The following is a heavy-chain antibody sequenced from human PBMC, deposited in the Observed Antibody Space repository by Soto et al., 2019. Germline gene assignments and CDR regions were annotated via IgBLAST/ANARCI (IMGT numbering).Heavy chain of an antibody. CDR1: GFTFSSYA. V-gene: IGHV3-23*01. CDR3: ASGRIAVAGQYL. J-gene: IGHJ4*02. D-gene: IGHD6-19*01. CDR2: ISGSGDST. Sequence: EVQLLESGGGLVQPGGSLRLSCAASGFTFSSYAMSWVRQAPGKGLEWVSAISGSGDSTYYADSVKGRFTISRDNSKNTLYLQMNSLRAEDTAVYYCASGRIAVAGQYLWGQGSLVTVSS.